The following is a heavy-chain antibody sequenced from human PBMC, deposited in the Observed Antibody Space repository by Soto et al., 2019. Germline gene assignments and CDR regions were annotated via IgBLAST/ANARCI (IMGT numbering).Heavy chain of an antibody. CDR1: GYTFTNYD. V-gene: IGHV1-18*01. J-gene: IGHJ6*02. Sequence: QVHLVQSGAEVKKPGASVKVSCKASGYTFTNYDINWVRQAPGQGLEWMGWISTYTGNTNYAQKLQGRVTMTTDTAARKGYMELRSLRSDATAVYYCARGYYYGSGRPTPGGMDVWGQGTTVTVSS. CDR2: ISTYTGNT. D-gene: IGHD3-10*01. CDR3: ARGYYYGSGRPTPGGMDV.